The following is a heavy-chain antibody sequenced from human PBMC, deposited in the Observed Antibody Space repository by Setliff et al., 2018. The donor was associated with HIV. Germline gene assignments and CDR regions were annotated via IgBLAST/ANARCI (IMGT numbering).Heavy chain of an antibody. CDR1: GYTFTSCG. V-gene: IGHV1-18*01. CDR3: ARDDRGRLRGLGPFDP. CDR2: INPDNGDT. J-gene: IGHJ5*02. Sequence: ASVKVSCKASGYTFTSCGITWVRQAPGQGLEWMGWINPDNGDTKYAQKLQGRVTMTTDTSTSTAYMDLRSLRSDDTAVYYCARDDRGRLRGLGPFDPWGQGTLVTVSS. D-gene: IGHD3-10*01.